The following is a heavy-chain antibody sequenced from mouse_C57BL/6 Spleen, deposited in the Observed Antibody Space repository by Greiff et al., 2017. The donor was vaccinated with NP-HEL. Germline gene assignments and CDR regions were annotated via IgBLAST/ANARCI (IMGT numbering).Heavy chain of an antibody. J-gene: IGHJ3*01. CDR3: ASNDGYYAWFAY. V-gene: IGHV3-6*01. D-gene: IGHD2-3*01. CDR2: ISYDGSN. Sequence: VQLKESGPGLVKPSQSLSLTCSVTGYSITSGYYWNWIRQFPGNKLEWMGYISYDGSNNYNPSLKNRISITRDTSKNQFFLKLNSVTTEDTATYYCASNDGYYAWFAYWGQGTLVTVSA. CDR1: GYSITSGYY.